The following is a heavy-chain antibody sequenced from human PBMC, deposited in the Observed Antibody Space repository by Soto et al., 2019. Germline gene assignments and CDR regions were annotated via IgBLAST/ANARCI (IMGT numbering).Heavy chain of an antibody. J-gene: IGHJ5*02. CDR3: ARHASRITIFGVVIPWFDP. CDR2: IYYSGST. Sequence: SETLSLTCTVSGGSISSYYWSWIRQPPGKGLEWIGYIYYSGSTNYNPSLKSRVTISVDTSKNQFSLKLSSVTAADTAVYYCARHASRITIFGVVIPWFDPWGQGTLVTVSS. V-gene: IGHV4-59*08. CDR1: GGSISSYY. D-gene: IGHD3-3*01.